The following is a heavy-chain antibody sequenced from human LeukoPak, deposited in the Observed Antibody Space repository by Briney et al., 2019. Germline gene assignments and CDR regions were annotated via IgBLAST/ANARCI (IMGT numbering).Heavy chain of an antibody. CDR3: ARALAAAGTSY. V-gene: IGHV3-33*01. D-gene: IGHD6-13*01. CDR2: IWYDGSNK. J-gene: IGHJ4*02. CDR1: GFTFSSYG. Sequence: PGGSLRLSCAASGFTFSSYGMHWVRQAPGKGLEWVAVIWYDGSNKYYADSVKGRFTISRDNSKNTLYLQMYSLRAEDTAVYYCARALAAAGTSYWGQGTLVTVSS.